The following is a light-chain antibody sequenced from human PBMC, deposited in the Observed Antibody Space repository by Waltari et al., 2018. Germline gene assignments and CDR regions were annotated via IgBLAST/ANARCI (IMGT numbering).Light chain of an antibody. CDR1: QSISNF. V-gene: IGKV1-39*01. J-gene: IGKJ2*01. CDR3: QQSYSSPRT. CDR2: ADS. Sequence: DIQMTQSPSSLSASVGAKATITCRASQSISNFLNWYQHKPGKAPQLLIYADSRLPSGVPSRFSGSGSGTDFTLTINSLQPEDFATYYCQQSYSSPRTFGQGTKLEIK.